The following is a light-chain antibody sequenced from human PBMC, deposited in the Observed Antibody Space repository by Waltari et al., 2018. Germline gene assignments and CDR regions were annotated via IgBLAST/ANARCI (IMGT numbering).Light chain of an antibody. J-gene: IGKJ1*01. CDR1: QSVLYSPNSKNY. Sequence: DIVMTQSPDSLAVSLGERATINCKSSQSVLYSPNSKNYLAWYQQKPGPPPKLLIYWAATRESGVPDRFSGSGSGTDFTLTISSLQAEDVAVYYCHQYYATPWTFGQGTKLEIK. CDR3: HQYYATPWT. V-gene: IGKV4-1*01. CDR2: WAA.